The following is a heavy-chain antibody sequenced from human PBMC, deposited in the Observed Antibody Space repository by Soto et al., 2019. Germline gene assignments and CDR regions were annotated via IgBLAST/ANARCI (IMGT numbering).Heavy chain of an antibody. D-gene: IGHD2-2*01. V-gene: IGHV1-69*13. J-gene: IGHJ6*02. CDR2: IIPIFGTA. Sequence: ASVKVSCKASGGTFSSYAISWVRQAPGQGLEWMGGIIPIFGTANYAQKFQGRVTITADESTSTAYMELSSLRSEDTAAYYCARVSIVVVPAATYYYYYGMDVWGQGTTVTVSS. CDR3: ARVSIVVVPAATYYYYYGMDV. CDR1: GGTFSSYA.